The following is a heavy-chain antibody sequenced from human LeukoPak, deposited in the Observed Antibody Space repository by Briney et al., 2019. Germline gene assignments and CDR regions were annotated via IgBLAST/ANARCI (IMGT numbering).Heavy chain of an antibody. D-gene: IGHD3-10*01. Sequence: ASVKVSCKASGYTFTSYGISWVRQATGQGLEWMGWMSAYNGNTNYAQKLQGRVTVTTDTSTSTAYMELRSLRSDDTAVYYCARDTDTGNYYGSGSYYSPPGYWGQGTLVTVSS. J-gene: IGHJ4*02. CDR1: GYTFTSYG. CDR3: ARDTDTGNYYGSGSYYSPPGY. V-gene: IGHV1-18*01. CDR2: MSAYNGNT.